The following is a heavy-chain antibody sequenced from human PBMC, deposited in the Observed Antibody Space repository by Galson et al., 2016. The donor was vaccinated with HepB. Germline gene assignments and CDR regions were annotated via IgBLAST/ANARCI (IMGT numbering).Heavy chain of an antibody. V-gene: IGHV4-31*03. J-gene: IGHJ4*02. D-gene: IGHD4-23*01. CDR3: ARETFLDEVGTPASSHY. CDR1: GASITSGGYY. CDR2: IYYSGIT. Sequence: TLSLTCTVSGASITSGGYYWSWIRQRPGKGLEWIGYIYYSGITDYNPSPKSRLSISIDTSKNQFSLMLSSMTAADAAVYYCARETFLDEVGTPASSHYWGQGTLVTVSS.